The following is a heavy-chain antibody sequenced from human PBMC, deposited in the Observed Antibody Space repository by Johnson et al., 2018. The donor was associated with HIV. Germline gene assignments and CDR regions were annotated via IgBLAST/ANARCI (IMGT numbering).Heavy chain of an antibody. V-gene: IGHV3-30*02. D-gene: IGHD1-14*01. Sequence: QVQLVESGGGVVQPGKSLRLSCAASGFTFSSYGMHWVRQAPGKGLEWVAFIRYDGSNKYYADSVKGRFTISRDDSKNTLYLQMNSLKTEDTAVYYCTTLDAFDIWGQGTMVTVSS. CDR3: TTLDAFDI. J-gene: IGHJ3*02. CDR1: GFTFSSYG. CDR2: IRYDGSNK.